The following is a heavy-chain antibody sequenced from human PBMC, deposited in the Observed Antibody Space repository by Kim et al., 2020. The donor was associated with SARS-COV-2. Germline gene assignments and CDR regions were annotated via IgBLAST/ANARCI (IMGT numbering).Heavy chain of an antibody. Sequence: SETLSLTCTVSGGSVTSYYWTWIRQPPGKGLEWIGYIYYSGRSNYNPSLKSRVAISVDTSNNHFSLKVNSVTAAATAVYYCAKIRSGGACFDFWGQGGLV. V-gene: IGHV4-59*02. D-gene: IGHD2-21*02. J-gene: IGHJ4*02. CDR2: IYYSGRS. CDR1: GGSVTSYY. CDR3: AKIRSGGACFDF.